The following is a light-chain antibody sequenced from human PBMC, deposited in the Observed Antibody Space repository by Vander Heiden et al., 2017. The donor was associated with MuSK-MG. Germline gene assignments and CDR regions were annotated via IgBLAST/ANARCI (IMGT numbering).Light chain of an antibody. CDR2: EIS. CDR3: SSYAGSNNLL. J-gene: IGLJ2*01. Sequence: PSASGSRGPSVTISCTGTSSDVGSYNYVSWYQQHPGKVPKLMIYEISKRPSGVPDRFSGSKSGSTASLTVSGRKAEDEADYYCSSYAGSNNLLFGGGTKLTVL. V-gene: IGLV2-8*01. CDR1: SSDVGSYNY.